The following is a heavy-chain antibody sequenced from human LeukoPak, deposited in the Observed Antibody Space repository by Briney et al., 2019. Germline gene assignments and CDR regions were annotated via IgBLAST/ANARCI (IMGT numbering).Heavy chain of an antibody. CDR3: ARVVYGSGSYYLNWFDL. CDR1: GGSISSYY. Sequence: PSETLSLTCTVSGGSISSYYWSWIRQPPGKGLEWIGYIYYSGSTNYNPSLKSRVTISVDTSKNQFSLKLSSVTAADTTVYYCARVVYGSGSYYLNWFDLWGQGTLVTVSS. D-gene: IGHD3-10*01. CDR2: IYYSGST. J-gene: IGHJ5*02. V-gene: IGHV4-59*01.